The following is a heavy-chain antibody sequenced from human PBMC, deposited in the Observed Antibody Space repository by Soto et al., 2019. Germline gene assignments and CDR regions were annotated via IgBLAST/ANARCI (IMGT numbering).Heavy chain of an antibody. CDR1: GFTVSTHG. D-gene: IGHD2-8*02. CDR3: TGEDASGY. Sequence: QVQLVESGGGVVQPGRSLRLSCAVSGFTVSTHGMHWVRQAPGKGVEWVAVISRDGNTKYYADSVKGRFTIATDNSRNTLFVEMYSLRGDEIDVYYGTGEDASGYWGQVSLDTVST. CDR2: ISRDGNTK. J-gene: IGHJ4*02. V-gene: IGHV3-30*03.